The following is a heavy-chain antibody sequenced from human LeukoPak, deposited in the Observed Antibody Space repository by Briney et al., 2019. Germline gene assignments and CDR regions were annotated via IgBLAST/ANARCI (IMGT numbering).Heavy chain of an antibody. CDR3: TRDYLQYYGSGSYLGFDP. D-gene: IGHD3-10*01. J-gene: IGHJ5*02. CDR2: IYYSGST. CDR1: GGSISSYY. V-gene: IGHV4-59*01. Sequence: SETLSLTCTVSGGSISSYYWSWIRQPPGKGLEWIGYIYYSGSTNYNPSLKSRVTISVDTSKNQFSLKLSSVTAADTAVYYCTRDYLQYYGSGSYLGFDPWGQGTLVTVSS.